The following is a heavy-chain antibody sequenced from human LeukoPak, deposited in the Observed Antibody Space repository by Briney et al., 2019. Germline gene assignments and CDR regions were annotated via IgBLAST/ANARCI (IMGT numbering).Heavy chain of an antibody. D-gene: IGHD2-21*02. CDR1: GGSISSHY. J-gene: IGHJ2*01. CDR3: ARSLRDSHQGRVYWCFDL. Sequence: PSETLSLTCTVSGGSISSHYWSWIRQPPGKGLEWIGYISYSGSTNYNPSLKSRATISMDTSKNQFSLKLSSVTAADTAVYYCARSLRDSHQGRVYWCFDLWGRGTLVTVSS. V-gene: IGHV4-59*08. CDR2: ISYSGST.